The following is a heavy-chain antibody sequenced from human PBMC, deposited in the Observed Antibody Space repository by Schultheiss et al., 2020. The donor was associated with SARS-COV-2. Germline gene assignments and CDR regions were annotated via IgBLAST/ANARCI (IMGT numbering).Heavy chain of an antibody. V-gene: IGHV3-23*01. CDR1: GVTFSSYA. CDR2: ISGSGGNT. Sequence: GGSLRLSCAVSGVTFSSYAMSWVRQAPGKGLEWVSGISGSGGNTYYADSVKGRFTISRDNAKNSLYLQMNSLRDEDTAVYYCARGVAVDTWGQGTLVTVSS. D-gene: IGHD6-19*01. J-gene: IGHJ5*02. CDR3: ARGVAVDT.